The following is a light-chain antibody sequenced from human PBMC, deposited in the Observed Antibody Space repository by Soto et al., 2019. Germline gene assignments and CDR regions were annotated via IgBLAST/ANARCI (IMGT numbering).Light chain of an antibody. V-gene: IGLV1-47*01. J-gene: IGLJ1*01. CDR3: SSYTSSTNYV. CDR2: RNN. CDR1: SSNIGSNY. Sequence: QTVVTQPPSASGTPGQRVTISCSGSSSNIGSNYVYWYHQLPGTAPKLVIYRNNQRPSGVPDRISGSKSGTSASLAISGLRSEDEADYYCSSYTSSTNYVFGTGTKVTVL.